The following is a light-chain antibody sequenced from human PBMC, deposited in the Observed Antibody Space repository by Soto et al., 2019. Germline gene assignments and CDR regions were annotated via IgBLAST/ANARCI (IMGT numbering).Light chain of an antibody. Sequence: QSVLTQPPSASGTPGQRVIISCSGSSSNIGSNIVNWYQQLPGTAPKLLIYSNNQRPSGVPDRFSGSKSGTSASLAISGLQSGDEADYYCAAWNDGLNAYVFGTGTKVTVL. V-gene: IGLV1-44*01. CDR1: SSNIGSNI. J-gene: IGLJ1*01. CDR3: AAWNDGLNAYV. CDR2: SNN.